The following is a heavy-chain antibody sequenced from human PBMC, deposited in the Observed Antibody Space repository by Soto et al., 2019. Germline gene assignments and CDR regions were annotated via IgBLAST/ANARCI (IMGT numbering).Heavy chain of an antibody. V-gene: IGHV4-59*01. D-gene: IGHD4-17*01. CDR2: IYYSGST. J-gene: IGHJ4*02. Sequence: QVQLQESGPGLVKPSETLSLTCTVTGGSISSYYWSWIRQPPGKGLEWIGYIYYSGSTNYNPSPKSGVTSSVDTSKNQFSLKLSSVTAADTAVYYCARGDYYGEFDYWGQGTLVTVSS. CDR3: ARGDYYGEFDY. CDR1: GGSISSYY.